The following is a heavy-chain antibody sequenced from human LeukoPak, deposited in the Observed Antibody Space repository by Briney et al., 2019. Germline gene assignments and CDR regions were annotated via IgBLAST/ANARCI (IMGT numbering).Heavy chain of an antibody. D-gene: IGHD5-24*01. CDR2: IYYSGSS. CDR1: GGSISSSSSY. J-gene: IGHJ4*02. CDR3: ARHRSGWLQSSFDY. Sequence: SSETLSLTCTVSGGSISSSSSYWGWIRQPPGKGLEWIGSIYYSGSSFDNPALKSRVTISVDTSKNQFSLKLSSVTAADTAVYYCARHRSGWLQSSFDYWGQGTLVTVSS. V-gene: IGHV4-39*01.